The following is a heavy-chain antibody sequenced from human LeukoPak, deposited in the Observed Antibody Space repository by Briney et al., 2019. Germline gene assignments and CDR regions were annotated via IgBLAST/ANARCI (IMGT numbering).Heavy chain of an antibody. Sequence: ASLKVSCKASGYTFTSYAMHSVRQAPGQGLEWMGWITPSGGTNYPQKFQGRVAITRDTSITTAYMDLSRLTSDDTAVYYCARDRYGDGFAHFDYWGQGALVTVSS. V-gene: IGHV1-2*02. CDR3: ARDRYGDGFAHFDY. D-gene: IGHD5-24*01. CDR2: ITPSGGT. CDR1: GYTFTSYA. J-gene: IGHJ4*02.